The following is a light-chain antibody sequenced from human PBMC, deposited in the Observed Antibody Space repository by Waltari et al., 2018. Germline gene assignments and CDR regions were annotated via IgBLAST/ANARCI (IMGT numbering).Light chain of an antibody. J-gene: IGLJ2*01. CDR3: LGWHSTTDHHGV. V-gene: IGLV3-21*04. Sequence: SYVVTQSPSVSVAPGETARITRGGDNIGRKSVNWYQQRPGQAPVLVISYDSDRPAGIPERFSGSNSGNTATLTISWVEADDEADYYCLGWHSTTDHHGVFGGGTKLTVL. CDR2: YDS. CDR1: NIGRKS.